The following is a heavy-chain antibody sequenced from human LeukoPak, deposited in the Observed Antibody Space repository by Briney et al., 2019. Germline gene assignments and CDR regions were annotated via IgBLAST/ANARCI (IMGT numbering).Heavy chain of an antibody. D-gene: IGHD3-10*01. CDR2: INHSGST. V-gene: IGHV4-34*01. CDR1: GGSFSGYY. Sequence: SETLSLTCAVYGGSFSGYYWSWIRQPPGKGLEWIGEINHSGSTNYNPSLKSRVTISVDTSKNQFSLKLSSVTAADTAVYYCARRITMVRGVKYHYYMDVWGKGTTVTVSS. J-gene: IGHJ6*03. CDR3: ARRITMVRGVKYHYYMDV.